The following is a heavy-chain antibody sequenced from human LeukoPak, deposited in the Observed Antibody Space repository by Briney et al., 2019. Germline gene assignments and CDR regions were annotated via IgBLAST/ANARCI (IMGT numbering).Heavy chain of an antibody. D-gene: IGHD2-15*01. CDR2: IYSGGST. J-gene: IGHJ3*02. V-gene: IGHV3-53*01. CDR1: GFTVSSNY. CDR3: ARDCSGGSCYRGNAFDI. Sequence: GGSLRLSCAASGFTVSSNYMSWVRQAPGKGLEWVSVIYSGGSTYYADSVEGRFTISRDNSKNTLYLQMNSLRAEDTAVYYCARDCSGGSCYRGNAFDIWGQGTMVTVSS.